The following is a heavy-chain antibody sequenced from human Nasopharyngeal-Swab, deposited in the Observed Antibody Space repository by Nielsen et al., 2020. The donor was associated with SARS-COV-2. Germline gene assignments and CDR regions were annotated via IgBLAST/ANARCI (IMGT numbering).Heavy chain of an antibody. J-gene: IGHJ4*02. Sequence: GESLKISCADSGFNFNTSWMTWVRQAPGKGLEWVANINPDGSEKNYVDSVKGRFTISRDNAESSLSLHMKSLRGDDTAVYYCAHYASAAYWGQGTLVTVSS. CDR2: INPDGSEK. V-gene: IGHV3-7*03. D-gene: IGHD2-2*01. CDR3: AHYASAAY. CDR1: GFNFNTSW.